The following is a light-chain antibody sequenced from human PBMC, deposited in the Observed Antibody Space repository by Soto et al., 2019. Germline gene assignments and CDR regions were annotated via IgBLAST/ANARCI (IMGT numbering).Light chain of an antibody. J-gene: IGLJ2*01. CDR2: NNN. CDR1: RSNIGRNY. Sequence: QSVLTQPPSASGTPGQRVSISCSGSRSNIGRNYVYWYQQLPGTAPKLLMQNNNERPSGVPDRFSGSKSGPSASLAIGGLQSEDEGDYYCATWDDSLDGPVFGGGTTVTVL. V-gene: IGLV1-44*01. CDR3: ATWDDSLDGPV.